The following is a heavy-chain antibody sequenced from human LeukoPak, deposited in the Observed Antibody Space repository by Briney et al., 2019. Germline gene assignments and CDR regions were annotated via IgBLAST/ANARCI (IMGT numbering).Heavy chain of an antibody. J-gene: IGHJ4*02. Sequence: GGSLRLSCAASGFTFSSYAMSWVRQAPGKGLEWVSAISCSGSSTYYADSVKGRFTISRDNSKNTLSLQKNSLRAEDTAVYYCAKGGSFYDSSGYADYWGQGTLVTVSS. CDR3: AKGGSFYDSSGYADY. D-gene: IGHD3-22*01. CDR1: GFTFSSYA. V-gene: IGHV3-23*01. CDR2: ISCSGSST.